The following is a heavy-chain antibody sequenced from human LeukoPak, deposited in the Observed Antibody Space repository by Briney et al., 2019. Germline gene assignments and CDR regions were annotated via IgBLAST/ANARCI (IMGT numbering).Heavy chain of an antibody. CDR1: GYTFTGYY. CDR2: INPNSGGT. V-gene: IGHV1-2*02. CDR3: ARYYYDSSGSLFDY. J-gene: IGHJ4*02. Sequence: ASVKVSCKASGYTFTGYYMHWVRQAPGQGLEWMGWINPNSGGTNYAQKFQGRVTMTRDTSISTAYMELSRLRSDDTAVYYCARYYYDSSGSLFDYWGQGTLVTVSS. D-gene: IGHD3-22*01.